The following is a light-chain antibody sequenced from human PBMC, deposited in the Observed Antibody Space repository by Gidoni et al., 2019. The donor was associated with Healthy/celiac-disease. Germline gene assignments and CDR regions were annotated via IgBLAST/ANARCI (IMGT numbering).Light chain of an antibody. Sequence: SSDLSQPPSVSVSPGQTASITCSGDKLGDKYACWYQQKPGQSPVLVIYQASKRPSGIPERFSGSNSGNTATLTISGTQAMDEADYYCQAWDSSTAVVFGGGTKLTVL. J-gene: IGLJ2*01. CDR3: QAWDSSTAVV. CDR2: QAS. CDR1: KLGDKY. V-gene: IGLV3-1*01.